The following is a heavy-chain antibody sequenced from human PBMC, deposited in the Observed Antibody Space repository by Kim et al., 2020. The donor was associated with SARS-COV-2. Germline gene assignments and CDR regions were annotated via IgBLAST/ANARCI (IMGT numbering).Heavy chain of an antibody. CDR2: LHRDDHT. D-gene: IGHD6-13*01. J-gene: IGHJ4*02. CDR1: GFSFATNY. CDR3: TRGEAAAGES. V-gene: IGHV3-66*01. Sequence: GGSLRLSCAVSGFSFATNYMTWVRQAPGKGLECVSVLHRDDHTFYADSVRGRFTISRDTSKNTLYLQMNTLRAEDTAVYFCTRGEAAAGESWGQGTLVTV.